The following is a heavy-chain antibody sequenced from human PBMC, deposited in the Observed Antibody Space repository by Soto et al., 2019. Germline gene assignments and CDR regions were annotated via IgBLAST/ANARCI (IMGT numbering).Heavy chain of an antibody. CDR3: ARGGALSTSWYWGDGLDS. V-gene: IGHV1-69*06. J-gene: IGHJ4*02. CDR2: IIPVFGTP. D-gene: IGHD6-13*01. Sequence: QVQLEQSGSEVQKSGSSVKVSCKASGYSSSSHAITWVRQAPGQGLEWMGGIIPVFGTPTYAQKFQGRLTISADKSTNTSSLELRSLRSEDTAVYYCARGGALSTSWYWGDGLDSWGQGTQVTVSS. CDR1: GYSSSSHA.